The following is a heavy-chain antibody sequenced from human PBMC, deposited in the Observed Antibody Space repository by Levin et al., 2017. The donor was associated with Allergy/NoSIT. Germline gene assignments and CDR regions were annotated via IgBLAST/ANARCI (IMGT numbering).Heavy chain of an antibody. CDR1: GFTFYKYT. CDR3: ARIEITMNQGVTD. V-gene: IGHV3-30*04. Sequence: PGGSLRLSCEVSGFTFYKYTLHWVRQAPGKGLEWVAFISHDGSNTDYAESVKGRFTISRDNSKSALYLQMNNLKTEDTALYYCARIEITMNQGVTDWGQGTLVTVSS. D-gene: IGHD3-10*01. CDR2: ISHDGSNT. J-gene: IGHJ4*02.